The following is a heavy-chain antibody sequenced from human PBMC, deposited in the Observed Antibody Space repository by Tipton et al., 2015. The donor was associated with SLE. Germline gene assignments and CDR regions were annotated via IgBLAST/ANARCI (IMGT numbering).Heavy chain of an antibody. Sequence: TLSLTCAVYGGSFSGYYWAWIRQPPGKGLQWIACIYRTGTTYVNPSLKSRVSMSMDTSNNRFSLTMTSLTVADTAVCYCARSWSGRREFDYWGPGTLVTVSS. D-gene: IGHD1-26*01. CDR2: IYRTGTT. V-gene: IGHV4-59*04. J-gene: IGHJ4*02. CDR1: GGSFSGYY. CDR3: ARSWSGRREFDY.